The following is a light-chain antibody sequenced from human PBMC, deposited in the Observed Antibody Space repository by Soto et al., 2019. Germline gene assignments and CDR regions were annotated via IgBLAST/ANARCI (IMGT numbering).Light chain of an antibody. CDR2: DAS. CDR1: KSIRSY. J-gene: IGKJ1*01. CDR3: GQFSNAWT. Sequence: ITITHSPASXCALPTPTLPTCCRAPKSIRSYSNWYQQKTGKXHXXLIYDASSLQSGVTKRLTGSRHGTELTLKTPRLQPEDCPTYSCGQFSNAWTFGEGPQVDI. V-gene: IGKV1-39*02.